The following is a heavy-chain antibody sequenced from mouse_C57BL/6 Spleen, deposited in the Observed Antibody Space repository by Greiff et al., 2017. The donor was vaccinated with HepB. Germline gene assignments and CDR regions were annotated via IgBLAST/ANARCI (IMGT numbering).Heavy chain of an antibody. CDR3: AASGVVATDFDV. CDR2: IDPSDSYT. V-gene: IGHV1-59*01. J-gene: IGHJ1*03. CDR1: GYTFTSYW. D-gene: IGHD1-1*01. Sequence: QVQLQQPGAELVRPGTSVKLSCKASGYTFTSYWMHWVKQRPGQGLEWIGVIDPSDSYTNYNQKFKGKATLTVDTSSSTAYMQLSSLTSEDSAVYYCAASGVVATDFDVWGTGTTVTVSS.